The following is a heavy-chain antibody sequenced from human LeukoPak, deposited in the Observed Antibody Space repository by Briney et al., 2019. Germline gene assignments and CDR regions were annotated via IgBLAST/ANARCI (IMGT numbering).Heavy chain of an antibody. Sequence: ASVKVSCKASGGTFSSYAISWVRQAPGQGLEWMGGIIPIFGTANYAQKFQGRVTITTDESASTAYMELSSLRSEDTAVYYCARERELAFDYWGQGTLVNVSS. CDR3: ARERELAFDY. D-gene: IGHD1-26*01. CDR2: IIPIFGTA. V-gene: IGHV1-69*05. J-gene: IGHJ4*02. CDR1: GGTFSSYA.